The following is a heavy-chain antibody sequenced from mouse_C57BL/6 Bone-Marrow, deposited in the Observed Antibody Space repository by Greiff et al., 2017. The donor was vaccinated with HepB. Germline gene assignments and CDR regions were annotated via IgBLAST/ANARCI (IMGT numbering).Heavy chain of an antibody. CDR2: IDPEDGDT. D-gene: IGHD2-4*01. CDR3: ARSYYDYLYAMDY. V-gene: IGHV14-1*01. CDR1: GFNIKDYY. J-gene: IGHJ4*01. Sequence: EVKLMESGAELVRPGASVKLSCTASGFNIKDYYMHWVKQRPEQGLEWIGRIDPEDGDTEYAPKFQGKATMTADTSSNTAYLQLSSLTSEDTAIYYCARSYYDYLYAMDYWGQGTSVTVSS.